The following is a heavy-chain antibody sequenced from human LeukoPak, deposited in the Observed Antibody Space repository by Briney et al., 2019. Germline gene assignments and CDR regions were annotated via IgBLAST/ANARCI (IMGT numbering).Heavy chain of an antibody. J-gene: IGHJ4*02. V-gene: IGHV3-48*03. Sequence: GGSLRLSCAASGFTFSTYEMNWVRQAPGKGLEWVSYISSSGSTIYYADSVKGRFTISRDNAKNSLYLQMNSLRAEDTALYYCAKALWLLDGIPDYWGQGTLVTVSS. CDR3: AKALWLLDGIPDY. CDR1: GFTFSTYE. CDR2: ISSSGSTI. D-gene: IGHD3-22*01.